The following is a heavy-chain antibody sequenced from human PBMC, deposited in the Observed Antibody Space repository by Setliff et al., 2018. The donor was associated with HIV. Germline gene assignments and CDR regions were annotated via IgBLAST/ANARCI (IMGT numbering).Heavy chain of an antibody. CDR2: ISSSGSTI. D-gene: IGHD3-3*01. J-gene: IGHJ4*02. Sequence: PVGSLRLSCAASGFSLSSFEMNWVRQAPGKGPEWVSYISSSGSTIYYADSVKGRFTISRDNAKNSLYLQMNSLRAEDTAVYYCAPLGGSRFYFDYWGQGTLVTVSS. V-gene: IGHV3-48*03. CDR3: APLGGSRFYFDY. CDR1: GFSLSSFE.